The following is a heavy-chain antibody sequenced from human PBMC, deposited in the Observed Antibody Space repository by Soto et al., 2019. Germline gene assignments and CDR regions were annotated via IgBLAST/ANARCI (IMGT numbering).Heavy chain of an antibody. J-gene: IGHJ3*01. CDR1: GYTFTSYA. CDR2: INAGNGNT. CDR3: ARADSSSWYDDDAFDL. V-gene: IGHV1-3*01. D-gene: IGHD6-13*01. Sequence: QVQLVQSGAEVKKPGASVKVSCKASGYTFTSYAMHWVRQAPGQRLEWMGWINAGNGNTKYSQKFQGRVTITRDTSASTAYMELSSLRSEDTAVYYCARADSSSWYDDDAFDLWGQGTMVTVSS.